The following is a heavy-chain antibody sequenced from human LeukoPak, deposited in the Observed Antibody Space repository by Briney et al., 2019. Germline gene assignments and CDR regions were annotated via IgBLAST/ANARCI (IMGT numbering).Heavy chain of an antibody. V-gene: IGHV3-74*01. CDR1: VFTLSSQW. D-gene: IGHD3-10*01. J-gene: IGHJ4*02. CDR3: ASPKFGGYFDY. Sequence: PRGALRLSCARPVFTLSSQWIHSVRQALGKGLVWVSRINGDGSSTNYADSVQGRFTISRDNAKNTMYLQMNRLRVEDTAVYYCASPKFGGYFDYWGQGTLVTVSS. CDR2: INGDGSST.